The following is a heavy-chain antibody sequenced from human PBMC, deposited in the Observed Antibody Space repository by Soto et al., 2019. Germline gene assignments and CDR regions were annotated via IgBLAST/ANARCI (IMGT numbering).Heavy chain of an antibody. CDR2: ISTYNGDT. CDR1: GYTFTTSG. CDR3: ARQGSWPYYYYGLDV. D-gene: IGHD1-26*01. V-gene: IGHV1-18*01. J-gene: IGHJ6*02. Sequence: QVQLVQSGPEVRKPGASVKVSCEASGYTFTTSGISWVRQVPGQGLEWMGWISTYNGDTNSAQNFQGRVLMTADTSTGTAYMELMSLKSDDTAVYYCARQGSWPYYYYGLDVWGQRTTVTVSS.